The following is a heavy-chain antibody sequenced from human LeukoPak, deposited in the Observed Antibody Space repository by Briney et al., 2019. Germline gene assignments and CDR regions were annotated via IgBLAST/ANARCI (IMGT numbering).Heavy chain of an antibody. CDR2: INPNTGGT. V-gene: IGHV1-2*02. Sequence: GASVKVSCKASGYTFTGYYIHWVRQAPGQGLEWMGWINPNTGGTNYAQKFQGRVTMTRDTSISTAYMELSRLRSDGTAVYYCARGYCSSTSCSSYGDYWKPLDYWGQGTLVTVSS. D-gene: IGHD2-2*01. CDR3: ARGYCSSTSCSSYGDYWKPLDY. J-gene: IGHJ4*02. CDR1: GYTFTGYY.